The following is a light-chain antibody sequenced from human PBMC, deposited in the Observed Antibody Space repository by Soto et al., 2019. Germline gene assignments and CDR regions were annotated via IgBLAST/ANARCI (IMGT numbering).Light chain of an antibody. CDR2: DVS. CDR1: RTDVGDYNY. J-gene: IGLJ1*01. Sequence: QSVLTQPASVSGSPGQSITISCTGTRTDVGDYNYVSWYQQHPGKAPKVIIYDVSNRPSGVSNRFSGSKSGSTASLTISGLLPEDEADYYCCSYTISSTYVFGIGTKVTVL. V-gene: IGLV2-14*03. CDR3: CSYTISSTYV.